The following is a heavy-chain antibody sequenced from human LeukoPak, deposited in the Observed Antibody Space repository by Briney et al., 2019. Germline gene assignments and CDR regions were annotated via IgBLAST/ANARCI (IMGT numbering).Heavy chain of an antibody. CDR1: GGSVSSGSYS. V-gene: IGHV4-61*01. J-gene: IGHJ4*02. D-gene: IGHD3-3*01. CDR2: IYYSGST. CDR3: AREDYDSSNFDY. Sequence: PSETLSLTCTVSGGSVSSGSYSWSWIRQPPGKGLEWIGYIYYSGSTNYNPSLKSRVTISVDTSKNQFSLKLSSVTAADTAVYCCAREDYDSSNFDYWGQGTLVTVSS.